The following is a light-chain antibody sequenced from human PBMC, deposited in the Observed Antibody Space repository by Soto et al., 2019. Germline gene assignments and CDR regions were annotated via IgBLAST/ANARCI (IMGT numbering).Light chain of an antibody. CDR1: SSDVGTYNY. V-gene: IGLV2-11*01. J-gene: IGLJ1*01. CDR3: CSYAGSYTYV. CDR2: DVS. Sequence: QSALTQPRSVSGSPGQSVTISCTGTSSDVGTYNYVSWYQQHPGKAPKLMIYDVSKRPSGVPDRFSGSKSGNTPSLTISGLQAEDEADYYCCSYAGSYTYVFGTGTKVTVL.